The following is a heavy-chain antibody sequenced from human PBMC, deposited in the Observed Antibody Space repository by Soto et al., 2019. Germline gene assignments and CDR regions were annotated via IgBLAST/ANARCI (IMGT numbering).Heavy chain of an antibody. CDR1: GHTFTRYY. D-gene: IGHD3-16*01. CDR2: INPRSGMT. CDR3: ARDGVSMDA. J-gene: IGHJ6*02. V-gene: IGHV1-46*01. Sequence: WASVKVSGKASGHTFTRYYINWVRQAPGQGLEWMAIINPRSGMTNYAQNYEGRITMTRDTTTSTVYMELSSLRSGDTAAYYCARDGVSMDAWGHGTTVTVAS.